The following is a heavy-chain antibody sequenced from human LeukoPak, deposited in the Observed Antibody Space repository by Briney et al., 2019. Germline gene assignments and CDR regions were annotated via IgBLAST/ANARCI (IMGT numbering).Heavy chain of an antibody. CDR3: ASEGGAAMGPIDY. CDR2: INPNSGGT. CDR1: GYTFTGCY. J-gene: IGHJ4*02. Sequence: ASVKVSCKASGYTFTGCYMHWVRQAPGQGLEWMGWINPNSGGTNYAQKFQGRVTMTRDTSISTAYMELSRLRSDDTAVYYCASEGGAAMGPIDYWGQGTLVTVSS. D-gene: IGHD5-18*01. V-gene: IGHV1-2*02.